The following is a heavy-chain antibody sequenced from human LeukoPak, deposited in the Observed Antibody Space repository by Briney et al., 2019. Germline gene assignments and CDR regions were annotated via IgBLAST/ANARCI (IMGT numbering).Heavy chain of an antibody. V-gene: IGHV4-59*01. D-gene: IGHD7-27*01. CDR1: GGSISSYY. CDR3: ARDAHWGPKLYYYYYYYMDV. Sequence: PSETLSLTCTVSGGSISSYYWSWIRQPPGKGLEWIGYIHYSGSTNYNPSLKSRVTISVDTSKNQFSLKLSSVTAADTAVYYCARDAHWGPKLYYYYYYYMDVWGKGTTVTVSS. CDR2: IHYSGST. J-gene: IGHJ6*03.